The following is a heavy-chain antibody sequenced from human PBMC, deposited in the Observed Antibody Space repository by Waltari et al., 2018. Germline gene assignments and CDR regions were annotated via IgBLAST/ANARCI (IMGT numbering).Heavy chain of an antibody. V-gene: IGHV1-69-2*01. CDR3: ATKLLGSFVAAAEY. CDR2: VDPEEGET. Sequence: EVQLVQSGAEVKKPGATVKISCKASGYTFTDYYMHWVQQAPGQGLEWMGRVDPEEGETRYTEKFQGRVTITADTSTDTAYMELSSLRSEDTAVYYCATKLLGSFVAAAEYWCQGTLVTVSS. D-gene: IGHD6-13*01. J-gene: IGHJ4*02. CDR1: GYTFTDYY.